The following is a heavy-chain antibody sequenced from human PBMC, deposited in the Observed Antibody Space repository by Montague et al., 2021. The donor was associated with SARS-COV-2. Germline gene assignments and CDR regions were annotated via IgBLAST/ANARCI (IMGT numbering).Heavy chain of an antibody. D-gene: IGHD3-16*01. CDR3: AAYIIGAGGRGS. CDR1: GASIRGAYR. V-gene: IGHV4-31*03. Sequence: TLSLTCSVSGASIRGAYRRSWIRQHPGKDLEWIGHTYDDRPIXNNPPLRGRASISLDTSENRFSLTLTSVTAADTARYYCAAYIIGAGGRGSWGQGALVTVSS. J-gene: IGHJ1*01. CDR2: TYDDRPI.